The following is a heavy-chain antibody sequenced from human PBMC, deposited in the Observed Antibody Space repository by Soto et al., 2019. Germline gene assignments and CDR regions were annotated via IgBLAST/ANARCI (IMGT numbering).Heavy chain of an antibody. CDR2: MIPIFGTA. J-gene: IGHJ4*02. Sequence: PSVKVSCKASGGTFSSYAISWVRQAPGRGLEWMGGMIPIFGTANYAQKFQGRVTITADEPTSTAYMELSSLRSEDTAVYYCALRWDTAMTILDYWAQGTMVTVAS. V-gene: IGHV1-69*13. CDR1: GGTFSSYA. CDR3: ALRWDTAMTILDY. D-gene: IGHD5-18*01.